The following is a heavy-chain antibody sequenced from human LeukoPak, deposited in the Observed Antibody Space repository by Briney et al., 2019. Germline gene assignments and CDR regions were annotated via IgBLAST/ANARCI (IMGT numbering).Heavy chain of an antibody. CDR3: AKRYDSSGFWYFDL. D-gene: IGHD3-22*01. CDR2: ISGSGYTT. CDR1: GFTFSYA. J-gene: IGHJ2*01. Sequence: PGGSLRLSCAASGFTFSYAMSWVRQAPRKGLEWVSGISGSGYTTYYADSVKGRFTISRDNSKNTVYLQMNSLRAEDTAVYYCAKRYDSSGFWYFDLWGRGTLVTVSS. V-gene: IGHV3-23*01.